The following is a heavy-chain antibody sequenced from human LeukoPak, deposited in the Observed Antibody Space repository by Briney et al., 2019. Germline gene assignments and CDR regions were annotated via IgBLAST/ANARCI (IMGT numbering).Heavy chain of an antibody. D-gene: IGHD6-13*01. V-gene: IGHV1-3*01. J-gene: IGHJ4*02. CDR1: GYTFTSYA. Sequence: ASVKVSCKASGYTFTSYAMHWVRQAPGQRLEWMGWINAGNGNTKYSQKFQGRVTITRDTSASTAYMELSSLRSEDTAVYYCARVKSSWDNFDYWGQGTLVTVSS. CDR2: INAGNGNT. CDR3: ARVKSSWDNFDY.